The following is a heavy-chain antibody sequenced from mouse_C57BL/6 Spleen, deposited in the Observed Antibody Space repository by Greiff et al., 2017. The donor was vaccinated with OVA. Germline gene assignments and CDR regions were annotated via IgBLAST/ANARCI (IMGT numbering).Heavy chain of an antibody. J-gene: IGHJ3*01. V-gene: IGHV1-53*01. CDR1: GYTFTSYW. Sequence: QVQLQQPGTELVKPGASVKLSCKASGYTFTSYWMHWVKQRPGQGLEWIGNINPSNGGTNYNEKFKSKAALTVDKSSSTAYMQLSSLTSEDSAVYYCARHSNYAAWFAYWGQGTLVTVSA. D-gene: IGHD2-5*01. CDR2: INPSNGGT. CDR3: ARHSNYAAWFAY.